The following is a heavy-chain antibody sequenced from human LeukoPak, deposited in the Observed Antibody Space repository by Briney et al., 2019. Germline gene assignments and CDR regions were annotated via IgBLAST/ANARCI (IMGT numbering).Heavy chain of an antibody. Sequence: GGSLRLSCAASGFTFSSYSMNWVRQAPGKGLEWVSYISSSSSTIYYADSVKGRFTISRDNAKNSLYLQMNSLRAEDTAVYYCAREVSVVVVPAAIYYYYYMDVWGKGTTVTVSS. CDR1: GFTFSSYS. CDR2: ISSSSSTI. J-gene: IGHJ6*03. V-gene: IGHV3-48*04. CDR3: AREVSVVVVPAAIYYYYYMDV. D-gene: IGHD2-2*01.